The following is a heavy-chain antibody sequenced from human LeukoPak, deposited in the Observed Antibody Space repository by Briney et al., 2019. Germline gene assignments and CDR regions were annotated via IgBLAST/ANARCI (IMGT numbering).Heavy chain of an antibody. J-gene: IGHJ4*02. D-gene: IGHD2-15*01. CDR2: ISGSGGST. CDR1: AFTFSSYA. V-gene: IGHV3-23*01. Sequence: GGSLRLSCAASAFTFSSYAMSWVRQAPGKGLEWVSAISGSGGSTYYADSVKGRFTISRDNSKNTLYLQMNSMRAEDTAVYYCARGGGYVDYWGQGTLVTVSS. CDR3: ARGGGYVDY.